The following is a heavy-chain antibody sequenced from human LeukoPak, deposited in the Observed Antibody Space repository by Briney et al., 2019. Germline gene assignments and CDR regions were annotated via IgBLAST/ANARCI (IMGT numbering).Heavy chain of an antibody. J-gene: IGHJ4*02. CDR2: IYYSGST. Sequence: SETLSLTCTVSGGSINSYYWSWVRQPPGKGLEWIGYIYYSGSTNYNPSLKSRVTISVDTSKNQFSLKLSSVTAADTAVYYCAGRRDGYKGLDYWGQGTLVTVSS. V-gene: IGHV4-59*01. D-gene: IGHD5-24*01. CDR1: GGSINSYY. CDR3: AGRRDGYKGLDY.